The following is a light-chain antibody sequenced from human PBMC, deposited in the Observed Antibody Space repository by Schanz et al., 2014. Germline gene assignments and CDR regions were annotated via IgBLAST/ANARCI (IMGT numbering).Light chain of an antibody. J-gene: IGLJ3*02. Sequence: QSVLTQPPSASATPGQRVTISCSGSTSNIGSNYVYWYQQLPGTAPKLLIYSNNQRPSGVPDRFSGSKSGTSASLAISGLQSEDEAEYYCATWDDSLNGPVGCSAEGQPEWSGWVFGGGTKLTVL. V-gene: IGLV1-44*01. CDR1: TSNIGSNY. CDR2: SNN. CDR3: ATWDDSLNGPVGCSAEGQPEWSGWV.